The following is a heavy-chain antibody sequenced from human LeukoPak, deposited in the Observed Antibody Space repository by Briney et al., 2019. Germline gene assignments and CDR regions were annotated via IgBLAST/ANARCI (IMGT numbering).Heavy chain of an antibody. J-gene: IGHJ3*02. D-gene: IGHD4-17*01. Sequence: SETLSLTCTDSGGPISSSSYYWGWIRQPPGKGLEWIGSIYYSGSTYYNPSRKSRVSISVNPSNNQLYLKLSSVTAADTSVYYCARAVTNSDSLDIWGQGTMVTVSS. CDR2: IYYSGST. CDR1: GGPISSSSYY. CDR3: ARAVTNSDSLDI. V-gene: IGHV4-39*01.